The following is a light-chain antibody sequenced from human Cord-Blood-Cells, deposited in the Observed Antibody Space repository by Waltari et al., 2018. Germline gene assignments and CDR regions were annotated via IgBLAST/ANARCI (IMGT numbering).Light chain of an antibody. CDR3: SSYTSSSTYV. CDR2: EVS. CDR1: STDVGGYTY. V-gene: IGLV2-14*01. J-gene: IGLJ1*01. Sequence: QSALTQPASVSGSPGQSITISCTGTSTDVGGYTYVSWSQQHPGKAPKLMIYEVSNRPSGVSNRFSGSKSGNTASLTISGLQADDEADYYCSSYTSSSTYVFGTGTKVTVL.